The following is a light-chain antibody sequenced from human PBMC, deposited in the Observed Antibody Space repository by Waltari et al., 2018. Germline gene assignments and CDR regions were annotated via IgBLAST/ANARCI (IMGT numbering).Light chain of an antibody. J-gene: IGLJ2*01. CDR1: KLGDQY. CDR3: QAWDSSTAV. Sequence: SYELAQPPSVSVSPGQTASITCSGDKLGDQYVSWYQQKPGQSPVVVIYRDTERPSGIPERFSGSNSGNTATLTISGTQTMDEADYYCQAWDSSTAVFGGGTKLTVL. V-gene: IGLV3-1*01. CDR2: RDT.